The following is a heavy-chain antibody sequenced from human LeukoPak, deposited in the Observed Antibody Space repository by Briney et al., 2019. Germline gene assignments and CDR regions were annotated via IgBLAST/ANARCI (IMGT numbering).Heavy chain of an antibody. J-gene: IGHJ4*02. Sequence: SEALSLTCAVYGGSFSGYYWSWIRQPPGKGLELIGEINHSGSTNYNPSLKIRVTISVDTSKNQFSLKLSSVTAADTAVYYCARDEYSSSWPYYFDYWGQGTLVTVSS. D-gene: IGHD6-13*01. CDR3: ARDEYSSSWPYYFDY. CDR1: GGSFSGYY. V-gene: IGHV4-34*01. CDR2: INHSGST.